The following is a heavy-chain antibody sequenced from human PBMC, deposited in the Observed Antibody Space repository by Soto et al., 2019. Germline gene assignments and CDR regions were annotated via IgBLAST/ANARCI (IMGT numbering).Heavy chain of an antibody. V-gene: IGHV3-23*01. J-gene: IGHJ4*02. D-gene: IGHD6-19*01. CDR1: GFTFSSYA. CDR3: AKDIKQWLGPYYFDY. Sequence: EVQLLESGGGLVQPGGSLRLSCAASGFTFSSYAMSWVRQAPGKGLEWVSAISGSGGSTYYADSVKGRFTISRDNSKNTLYLQMNSLRDEDTAVYYCAKDIKQWLGPYYFDYWGQGTLVTVSS. CDR2: ISGSGGST.